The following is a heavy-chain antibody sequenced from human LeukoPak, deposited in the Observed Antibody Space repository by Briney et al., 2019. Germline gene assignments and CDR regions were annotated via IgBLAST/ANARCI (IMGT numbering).Heavy chain of an antibody. CDR2: ISYDGSNK. Sequence: GRSLRLSCAASGFTFSSYGMHWVRQAPGKGLEWVAVISYDGSNKYYADSVKGRFTISRDNSKNTLYLQMNSLRAEDTAVYYCAKERRMVRGVIGYWGQGTLVTVSS. CDR1: GFTFSSYG. V-gene: IGHV3-30*18. J-gene: IGHJ4*02. CDR3: AKERRMVRGVIGY. D-gene: IGHD3-10*01.